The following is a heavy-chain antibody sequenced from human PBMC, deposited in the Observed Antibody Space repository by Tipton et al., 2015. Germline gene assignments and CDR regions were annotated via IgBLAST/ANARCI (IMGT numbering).Heavy chain of an antibody. V-gene: IGHV4-59*12. J-gene: IGHJ6*02. CDR1: GGSFSSYY. CDR3: ARVSIAAAIGVDV. Sequence: TLSLTCTVSGGSFSSYYWSWIRQPPGKGLEWIGYIYSSATTSYSSALRSRVTISVDTSKNQFSLKLSSVTAADTAVYYCARVSIAAAIGVDVWGQGTTVTVSS. CDR2: IYSSATT. D-gene: IGHD6-13*01.